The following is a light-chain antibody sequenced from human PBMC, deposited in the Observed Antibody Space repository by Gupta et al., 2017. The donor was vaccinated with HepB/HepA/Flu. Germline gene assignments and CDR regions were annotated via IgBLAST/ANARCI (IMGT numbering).Light chain of an antibody. CDR1: NIGSKS. V-gene: IGLV3-21*02. J-gene: IGLJ1*01. CDR3: QVWDTSSDHFWV. Sequence: GSNIGSKSVHWYQQKPGQAPVLVVYDDSDRPSGIPERFSGSNSGNTATLTISRVEAGDEADYFCQVWDTSSDHFWVFGTGTKVTVL. CDR2: DDS.